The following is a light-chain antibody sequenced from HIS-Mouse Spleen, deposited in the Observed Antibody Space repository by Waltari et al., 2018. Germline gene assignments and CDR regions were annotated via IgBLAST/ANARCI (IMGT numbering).Light chain of an antibody. CDR1: NIGSKS. J-gene: IGLJ2*01. V-gene: IGLV3-21*03. Sequence: SYVLTQPPSVSVAPGKTARITCGGNNIGSKSEHWYQQKPGQAHVLVVYDESDRPAGSPGRFSGSNSGNTATLTISRVEAGDEADYYCQVWDSSSDHVVFGGGTKLTVL. CDR2: DES. CDR3: QVWDSSSDHVV.